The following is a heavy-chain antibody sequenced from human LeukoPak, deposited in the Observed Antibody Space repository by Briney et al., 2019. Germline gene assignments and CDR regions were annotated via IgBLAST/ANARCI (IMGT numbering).Heavy chain of an antibody. V-gene: IGHV4-31*03. CDR1: GGPISSGGYY. Sequence: SQTLSLTCTVSGGPISSGGYYWSWIRQHPGKGLEWIGYIYYSGSTYYNPSLKSRVTISVDTSKNQFSLKLSSVTAADTAVYYCASRDTAMVTGFDYWGQGTLVTVSS. D-gene: IGHD5-18*01. CDR3: ASRDTAMVTGFDY. CDR2: IYYSGST. J-gene: IGHJ4*02.